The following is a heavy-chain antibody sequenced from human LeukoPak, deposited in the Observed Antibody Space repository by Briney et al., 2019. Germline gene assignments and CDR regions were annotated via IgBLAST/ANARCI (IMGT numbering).Heavy chain of an antibody. CDR1: GFTFSSYA. D-gene: IGHD4-11*01. CDR3: AKDPPSPDPYSNYLFDY. J-gene: IGHJ4*02. CDR2: ISYDGSNK. Sequence: GGSLRLSCAASGFTFSSYAMHWVRQAPGKGLEWVAVISYDGSNKYYADSVKGRFTISRDNSKNTLYLQMNSLRGEDTAVYYCAKDPPSPDPYSNYLFDYWGQGTLVTVSS. V-gene: IGHV3-30-3*01.